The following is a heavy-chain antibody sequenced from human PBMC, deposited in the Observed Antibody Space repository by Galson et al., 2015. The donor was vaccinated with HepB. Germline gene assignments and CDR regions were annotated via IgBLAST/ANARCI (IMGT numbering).Heavy chain of an antibody. J-gene: IGHJ6*02. D-gene: IGHD1-26*01. CDR1: GFTFSSYA. CDR3: ATSIVGATLLKGYYGMDV. V-gene: IGHV3-30-3*01. Sequence: SLRLSCAASGFTFSSYAMHWVRQAPGKGLEWVAVISYDGSNKYYADSVKGRFTISRDNSKNTLYLQMNSLRAEDTAVYYCATSIVGATLLKGYYGMDVWGQGTTVTVS. CDR2: ISYDGSNK.